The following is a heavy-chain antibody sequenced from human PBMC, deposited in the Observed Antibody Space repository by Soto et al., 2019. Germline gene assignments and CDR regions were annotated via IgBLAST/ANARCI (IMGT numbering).Heavy chain of an antibody. CDR1: GGTVSHGS. J-gene: IGHJ6*02. V-gene: IGHV1-69*11. CDR3: ARAAITTVPASYYYGMDV. Sequence: QVSWEASGGTVSHGSICWVRQANGQGLEWMGRIIPFIGTANYAQKFQGRVTITADESTSTAYIELTSLRSEDTAVYYFARAAITTVPASYYYGMDVWRQGTTLT. D-gene: IGHD4-4*01. CDR2: IIPFIGTA.